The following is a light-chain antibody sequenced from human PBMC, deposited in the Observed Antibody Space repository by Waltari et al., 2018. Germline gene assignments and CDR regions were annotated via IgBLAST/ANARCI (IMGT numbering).Light chain of an antibody. CDR1: NIGRTT. Sequence: SYVLTQPPSVSVAPGKTAILSCSGHNIGRTTLPWYQQKPGQAPVLVIYYDSDRPSGIPERFSGSNSANMATLTIIRVEAGDEADYWCQVWDSSTDHVVFGGGTKLTVL. CDR2: YDS. CDR3: QVWDSSTDHVV. J-gene: IGLJ3*02. V-gene: IGLV3-21*04.